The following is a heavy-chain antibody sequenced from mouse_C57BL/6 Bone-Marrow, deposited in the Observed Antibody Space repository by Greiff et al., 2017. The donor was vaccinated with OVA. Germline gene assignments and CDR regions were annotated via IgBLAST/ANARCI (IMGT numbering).Heavy chain of an antibody. CDR3: ARERLLPLAMGY. CDR1: GYSFTGYY. CDR2: INPSTGGT. V-gene: IGHV1-42*01. Sequence: EVKLQESGPELVKPGASVKISCKASGYSFTGYYMNWVKQSPEKSLEWIGEINPSTGGTTYNQKFKAKATLTVDKSSSTAYMQLKSLTSEDSAVYYCARERLLPLAMGYWGQGTSVTVSS. J-gene: IGHJ4*01. D-gene: IGHD2-3*01.